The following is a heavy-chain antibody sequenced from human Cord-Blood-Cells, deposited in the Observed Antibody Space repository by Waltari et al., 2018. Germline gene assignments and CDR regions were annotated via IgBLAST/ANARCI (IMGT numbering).Heavy chain of an antibody. D-gene: IGHD3-3*01. CDR3: ARYSELSAMEWGPQIDY. CDR2: IYYSGST. CDR1: GGSISSGDYY. Sequence: QVQLQESGPGLVKPSQTLSLTCTVSGGSISSGDYYWSWIRQPPGKGLEWIGYIYYSGSTYYNPSLKSRVTISVDTSKNQFSLKLSSVTAADTAVYYCARYSELSAMEWGPQIDYWGQGTLVTVSS. V-gene: IGHV4-30-4*01. J-gene: IGHJ4*02.